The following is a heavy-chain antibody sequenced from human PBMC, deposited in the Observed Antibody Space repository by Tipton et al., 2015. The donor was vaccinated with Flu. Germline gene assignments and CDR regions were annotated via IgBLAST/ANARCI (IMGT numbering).Heavy chain of an antibody. Sequence: LRLSCAVSGDSITTDYFWGWIRQPPGKGLEWIASIYRSGSTDYNPSLKSRVTISIDTSKNQFSLKMGSVTATDMAVYYCARRDYSNYVSDPKNWFDPWGQGTLVTVPS. CDR2: IYRSGST. V-gene: IGHV4-38-2*01. D-gene: IGHD4-11*01. CDR1: GDSITTDYF. J-gene: IGHJ5*02. CDR3: ARRDYSNYVSDPKNWFDP.